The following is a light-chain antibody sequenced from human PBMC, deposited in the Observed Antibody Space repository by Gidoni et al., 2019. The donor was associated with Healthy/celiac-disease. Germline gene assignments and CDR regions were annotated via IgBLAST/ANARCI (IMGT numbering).Light chain of an antibody. CDR3: QQSYRTPLT. J-gene: IGKJ3*01. CDR1: QSISSY. V-gene: IGKV1-39*01. CDR2: GAS. Sequence: DIQMTQSPSSLSASVGDRVTITCRARQSISSYLNWYQKTPGKAPKLLIYGASSLQSGVPSRFSGSGSGTDFTRTIRSLQTEDVATYYCQQSYRTPLTFGPGTKVDIK.